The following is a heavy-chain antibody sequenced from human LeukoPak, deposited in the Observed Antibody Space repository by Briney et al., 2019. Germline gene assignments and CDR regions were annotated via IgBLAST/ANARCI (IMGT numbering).Heavy chain of an antibody. Sequence: GGSLRLSCAASGFTFSSYGMSWVRQAPGKGLEWVSSISSSSTYEYYADSVKGRFTISRDNAQNSLSLQMNSLRAEDTAVYYCARQGVGYDEPIDYWGQGTLVTVSS. D-gene: IGHD5-12*01. J-gene: IGHJ4*02. CDR1: GFTFSSYG. CDR2: ISSSSTYE. V-gene: IGHV3-21*01. CDR3: ARQGVGYDEPIDY.